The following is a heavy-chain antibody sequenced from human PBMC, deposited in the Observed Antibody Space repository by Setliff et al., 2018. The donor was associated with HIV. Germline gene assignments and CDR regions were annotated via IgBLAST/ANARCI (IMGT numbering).Heavy chain of an antibody. Sequence: SETLSLTCTVSGVSISSGNYYWSWIRQPPGKGLGWIGYIFYSGSTSYNPSLKSRVTLSVDTSKNQFSLKLSSVTAADTAVYYCARLPYSSGWFLWGQGTLVTVSS. CDR1: GVSISSGNYY. D-gene: IGHD6-19*01. CDR2: IFYSGST. V-gene: IGHV4-30-4*08. J-gene: IGHJ4*02. CDR3: ARLPYSSGWFL.